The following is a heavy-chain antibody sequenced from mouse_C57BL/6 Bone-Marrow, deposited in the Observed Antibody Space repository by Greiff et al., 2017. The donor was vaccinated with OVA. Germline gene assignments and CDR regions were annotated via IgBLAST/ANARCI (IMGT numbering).Heavy chain of an antibody. V-gene: IGHV5-4*03. D-gene: IGHD2-4*01. Sequence: EVKVVESGGGLVKPGGSLKLSCAASGFTFSSYAMSWVRQTPEKRLEWVATISDGGSYTYYPDNVKGRFTISRDNAKNNLYLQMSHLKSEDTAMYYCARLYYEDYWGQGTSVTVSS. CDR3: ARLYYEDY. CDR1: GFTFSSYA. J-gene: IGHJ4*01. CDR2: ISDGGSYT.